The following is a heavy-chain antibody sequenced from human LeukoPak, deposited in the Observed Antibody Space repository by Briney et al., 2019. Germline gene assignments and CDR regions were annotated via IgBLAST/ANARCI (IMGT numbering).Heavy chain of an antibody. Sequence: ASVKVSCKASGYTFTSYGISWVRQAPGQGLEWMGWISAYDGNTKYAQKVQGRLTMTTDTSTGTAYMELRGLRSDETAVYFCARDGVAAAAFFDYWGQGTLVTVSS. CDR3: ARDGVAAAAFFDY. D-gene: IGHD6-13*01. V-gene: IGHV1-18*01. CDR2: ISAYDGNT. J-gene: IGHJ4*02. CDR1: GYTFTSYG.